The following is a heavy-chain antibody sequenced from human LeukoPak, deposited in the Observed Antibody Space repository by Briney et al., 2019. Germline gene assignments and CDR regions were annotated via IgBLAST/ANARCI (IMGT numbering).Heavy chain of an antibody. V-gene: IGHV1-69*02. CDR3: ARIPSGDVDTAMVMYYHYGMDV. CDR2: IIPLFGIV. D-gene: IGHD5-18*01. J-gene: IGHJ6*02. Sequence: ASVKVSCKASGGTFSRHTISWVRQAPEQGLEWMGRIIPLFGIVNYAQKFQDRVTITADKSTSTAYMEVSSLRSEDTAVYYCARIPSGDVDTAMVMYYHYGMDVWGQGTTVTVSS. CDR1: GGTFSRHT.